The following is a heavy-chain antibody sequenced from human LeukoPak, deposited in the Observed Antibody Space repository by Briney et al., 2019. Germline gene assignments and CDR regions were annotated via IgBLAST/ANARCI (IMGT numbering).Heavy chain of an antibody. Sequence: PSETLSLTSTVSGGSISSYYWSWIRQPPGKGLEWIGYIYYSGSTNYNTSLKSRVTISVDTSKNQFSLKLSSVTAADTAVYYSASTSLGLLRGRFFDYWGQGTLVTVSS. CDR2: IYYSGST. V-gene: IGHV4-59*08. CDR3: ASTSLGLLRGRFFDY. D-gene: IGHD2-21*01. CDR1: GGSISSYY. J-gene: IGHJ4*02.